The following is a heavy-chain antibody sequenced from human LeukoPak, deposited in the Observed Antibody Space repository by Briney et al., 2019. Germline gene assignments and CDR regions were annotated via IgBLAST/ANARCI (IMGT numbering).Heavy chain of an antibody. J-gene: IGHJ4*02. Sequence: SVKVSCRASGGTFSSYAISWVRQAPGQGLEWMGGIIPIFGTANYAQKFQGRVTITADESTSTAYMELSSLRSEDTAVYYCARTGSYGSGSYSHYWGQGTLVTVSS. CDR3: ARTGSYGSGSYSHY. D-gene: IGHD3-10*01. V-gene: IGHV1-69*01. CDR1: GGTFSSYA. CDR2: IIPIFGTA.